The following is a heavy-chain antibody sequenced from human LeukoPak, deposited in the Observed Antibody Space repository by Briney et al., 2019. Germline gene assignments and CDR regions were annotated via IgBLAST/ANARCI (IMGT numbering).Heavy chain of an antibody. D-gene: IGHD2-15*01. CDR1: GGTFSSYA. CDR2: MNPNSGNT. V-gene: IGHV1-8*02. J-gene: IGHJ4*02. CDR3: ARGQELVVAASDY. Sequence: VASVKVSCKASGGTFSSYAISWVRQAPGQGLEWMGWMNPNSGNTGYAQKFQGRVTMTRNTSISTAYMELSSLRSEDTAVYYCARGQELVVAASDYWGQGTLVTVSS.